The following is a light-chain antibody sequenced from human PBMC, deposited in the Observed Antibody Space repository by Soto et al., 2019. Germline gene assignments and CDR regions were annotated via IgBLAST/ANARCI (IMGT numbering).Light chain of an antibody. CDR2: GAS. CDR1: QSVSNNY. J-gene: IGKJ5*01. CDR3: QHFRA. Sequence: EIVMTQSLASLSVSPGERATLSCRASQSVSNNYLAWYQQKPGQAPRLLIYGASNRATGIPDRFSGSGSETDFTLTISRLETEDFAVYYCQHFRAFGQGTRLEIK. V-gene: IGKV3-20*01.